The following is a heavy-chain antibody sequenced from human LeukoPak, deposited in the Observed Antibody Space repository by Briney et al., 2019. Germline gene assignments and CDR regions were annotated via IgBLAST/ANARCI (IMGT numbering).Heavy chain of an antibody. CDR1: GYTFTSYA. Sequence: ASVTVSCKASGYTFTSYAMHWVRQAPGQRLEWMGWINAGDGNTKYSQEFQGRVTITRDTSASTAYMELSSLRSEDMAVYYCASSFGSGSYFDYWGQGTLVTVSS. CDR2: INAGDGNT. CDR3: ASSFGSGSYFDY. D-gene: IGHD3-10*01. J-gene: IGHJ4*02. V-gene: IGHV1-3*03.